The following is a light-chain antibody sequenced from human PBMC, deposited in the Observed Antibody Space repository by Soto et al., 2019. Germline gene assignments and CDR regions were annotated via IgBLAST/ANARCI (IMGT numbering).Light chain of an antibody. V-gene: IGKV3-20*01. CDR3: QQYGSSPLYT. CDR1: QSVSSNY. CDR2: GAS. J-gene: IGKJ2*01. Sequence: EIVLTRSPGTLSLSPGERATLSCRASQSVSSNYLAWYQQKPGQAPRLLIYGASSRATGIPVRFSGSGSGTDFTLTISRLEPEDFAVYYCQQYGSSPLYTFGQGTVLEIK.